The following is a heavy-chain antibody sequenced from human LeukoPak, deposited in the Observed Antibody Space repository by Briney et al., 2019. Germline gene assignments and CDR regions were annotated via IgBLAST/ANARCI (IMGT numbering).Heavy chain of an antibody. D-gene: IGHD2-15*01. CDR3: AREGWYEGDY. CDR1: GYTFTGYY. V-gene: IGHV1-18*04. Sequence: ASVKVSCKASGYTFTGYYMHWVRQAPGQGLEWMGWISAYNGNTNYAQKLQGRVTMTTDTSTSTAYMELRSLRSDDTAVYYCAREGWYEGDYWGQGTLVTVSS. J-gene: IGHJ4*02. CDR2: ISAYNGNT.